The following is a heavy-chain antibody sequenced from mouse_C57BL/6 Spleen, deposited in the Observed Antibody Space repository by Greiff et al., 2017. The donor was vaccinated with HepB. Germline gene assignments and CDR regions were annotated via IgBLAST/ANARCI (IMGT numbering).Heavy chain of an antibody. CDR2: INPSNGGT. CDR3: ARSKGSYYGPFDD. Sequence: QVQLQQPGPELVKPGASVKLSCKASGYTFTSYWMHWVKQRPGQGLEWIGNINPSNGGTNYNEKFKSKATLTVDKSSSTAYMQLSSLTSEDSAVYYCARSKGSYYGPFDDWGQGTTLTVSS. V-gene: IGHV1-53*01. D-gene: IGHD1-1*01. CDR1: GYTFTSYW. J-gene: IGHJ2*01.